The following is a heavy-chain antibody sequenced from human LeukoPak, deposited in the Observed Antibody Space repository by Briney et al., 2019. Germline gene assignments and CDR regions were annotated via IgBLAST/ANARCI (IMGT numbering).Heavy chain of an antibody. CDR3: ATDKLLWFGEEDSPFDY. J-gene: IGHJ4*02. Sequence: ASVKVSCKASGYTFTGYYMHWVRQAPGQGLEWMGWINPNSGGTSYAQKFQGRVTMTRDTSISTAYMELSRLRSDDTAVYYCATDKLLWFGEEDSPFDYWGQGTLVTVSS. CDR2: INPNSGGT. V-gene: IGHV1-2*02. CDR1: GYTFTGYY. D-gene: IGHD3-10*01.